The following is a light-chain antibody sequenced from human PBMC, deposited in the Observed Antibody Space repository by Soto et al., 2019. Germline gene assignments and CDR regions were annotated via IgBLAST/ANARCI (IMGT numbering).Light chain of an antibody. CDR2: GAS. CDR3: QQYDKRPGT. Sequence: EIVMTQSPGTLSVSPGERATLSCRASQSISSHLAWYQHKPGQPPRLLLYGASIRLSGIPARFSGSGSGTEFTLTINSLQSEDLAIHYCQQYDKRPGTFGQGTKVEIK. J-gene: IGKJ1*01. CDR1: QSISSH. V-gene: IGKV3-15*01.